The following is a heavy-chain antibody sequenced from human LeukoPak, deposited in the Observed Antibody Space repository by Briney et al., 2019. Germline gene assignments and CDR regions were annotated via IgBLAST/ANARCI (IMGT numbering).Heavy chain of an antibody. CDR3: AREVITPGDSDGFDL. CDR2: IHYDGRA. CDR1: GGSISSANHF. J-gene: IGHJ3*01. D-gene: IGHD2-2*01. V-gene: IGHV4-30-4*08. Sequence: SQTLSLTCTVSGGSISSANHFWSWVRQSPWEGLEWIGYIHYDGRAHYNPSLKSRVSMSLDMSKNQFSLSLRSVPGADPAIYFCAREVITPGDSDGFDLWGQGTMVSVSS.